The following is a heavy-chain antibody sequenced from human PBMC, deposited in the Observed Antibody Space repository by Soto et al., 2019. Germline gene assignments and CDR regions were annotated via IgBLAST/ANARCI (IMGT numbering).Heavy chain of an antibody. D-gene: IGHD4-17*01. CDR3: ARGRPTVVTLFDY. Sequence: SGSLDLTCTVSGDSISSYDWRWIRQPPGKGLEWIGFIYYSGSTNYNPSLKSRVTISVDASKNQFSLKLSSVTAADTAVYYCARGRPTVVTLFDYWAQGTLVTVSS. CDR1: GDSISSYD. J-gene: IGHJ4*02. CDR2: IYYSGST. V-gene: IGHV4-59*01.